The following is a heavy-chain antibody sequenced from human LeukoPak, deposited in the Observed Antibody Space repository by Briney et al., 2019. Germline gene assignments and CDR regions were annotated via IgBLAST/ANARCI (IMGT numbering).Heavy chain of an antibody. CDR3: ARDPPPNCSGGSCYSLDY. Sequence: ASVKVSCKASGYTFTSYYMHWVRQAPGQGLEWMGIINPSGGSTSYAQKFQGRVTMTRDMSTSTVYMELNSLRSEDTAVYYCARDPPPNCSGGSCYSLDYWGQGTLVTVSS. J-gene: IGHJ4*02. V-gene: IGHV1-46*01. CDR2: INPSGGST. D-gene: IGHD2-15*01. CDR1: GYTFTSYY.